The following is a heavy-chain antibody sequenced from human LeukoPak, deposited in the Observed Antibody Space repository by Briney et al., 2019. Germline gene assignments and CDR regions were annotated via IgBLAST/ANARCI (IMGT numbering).Heavy chain of an antibody. D-gene: IGHD1-7*01. Sequence: GGSLRLSCAASGFTFTNYWMTWVRQAPGKGAEWVANIRQDGSETNYVGSVRGRFTIARDNTKNSLYLQMTSRRGEDTAVYYCASRAGKPGNTPWCFDYWGQGALVTVSS. CDR3: ASRAGKPGNTPWCFDY. V-gene: IGHV3-7*01. J-gene: IGHJ4*02. CDR2: IRQDGSET. CDR1: GFTFTNYW.